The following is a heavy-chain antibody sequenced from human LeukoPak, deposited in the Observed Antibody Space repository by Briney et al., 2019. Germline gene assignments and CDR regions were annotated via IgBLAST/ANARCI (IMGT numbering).Heavy chain of an antibody. V-gene: IGHV4-30-2*01. J-gene: IGHJ4*02. Sequence: SQTLSLICAVSGGSISSATYGWDSIRQPPGKGLEWIGYISHSGRTNYTPSRKSRVTMSVDRSNSPFSPTLRSVSAADTAVYSCARAIVGATQLDYWGQGTLVTASS. CDR2: ISHSGRT. D-gene: IGHD1-26*01. CDR1: GGSISSATYG. CDR3: ARAIVGATQLDY.